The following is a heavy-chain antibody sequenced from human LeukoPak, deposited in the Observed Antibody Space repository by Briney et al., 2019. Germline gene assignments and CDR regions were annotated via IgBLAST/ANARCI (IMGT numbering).Heavy chain of an antibody. CDR1: GGSISSGGYY. Sequence: SETLSLTCTVSGGSISSGGYYLSWSRQHPGKGLEWIGYIYYSGSTYYNPSLKSRVTISVDTSKDQFSLKLSSVTAADTAVYYCARAPFTVGFDYWGQGTLVTVSS. V-gene: IGHV4-31*03. CDR2: IYYSGST. J-gene: IGHJ4*02. CDR3: ARAPFTVGFDY. D-gene: IGHD3-10*01.